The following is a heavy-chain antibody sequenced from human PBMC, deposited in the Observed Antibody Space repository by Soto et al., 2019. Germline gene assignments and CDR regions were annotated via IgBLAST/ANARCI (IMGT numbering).Heavy chain of an antibody. Sequence: LSLTLTISGGSISSGSYHWSWIRQHPGKGLEWIGNIYYSGSSYYNPSLKSRATISIDTSKDQFSLRLGSVTAADTAVYYCARVEGSSYYFRHDCWGRGTLVTVSS. J-gene: IGHJ4*02. CDR1: GGSISSGSYH. D-gene: IGHD1-26*01. CDR3: ARVEGSSYYFRHDC. CDR2: IYYSGSS. V-gene: IGHV4-31*03.